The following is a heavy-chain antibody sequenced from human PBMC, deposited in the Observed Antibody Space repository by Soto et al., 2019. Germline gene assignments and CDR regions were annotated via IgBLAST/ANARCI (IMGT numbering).Heavy chain of an antibody. Sequence: ASVKVSCKASGYTFTGYYMHWVRQAPGQGLEWMGWINPNSGGTNYAQKFQGWVTMTRDTSISTAYMELSRLRSDDTAVYYCARANLYCSSTSCYLPYYYGMDVWGQGTTVTVS. V-gene: IGHV1-2*04. J-gene: IGHJ6*02. D-gene: IGHD2-2*01. CDR1: GYTFTGYY. CDR3: ARANLYCSSTSCYLPYYYGMDV. CDR2: INPNSGGT.